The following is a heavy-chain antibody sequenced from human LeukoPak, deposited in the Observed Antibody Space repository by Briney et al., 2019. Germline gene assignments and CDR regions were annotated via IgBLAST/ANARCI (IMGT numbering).Heavy chain of an antibody. J-gene: IGHJ4*02. CDR2: ISGSGGST. V-gene: IGHV3-23*01. D-gene: IGHD1-14*01. Sequence: GGSLRLSCTPSGFTFIAYWMAWVRQAPGKGLEWVSAISGSGGSTYYADSVKGRFTISRDNSKNTLYLQMNSLRAEDTAVYYCSKDEVYEAWGQGTLVTVSS. CDR1: GFTFIAYW. CDR3: SKDEVYEA.